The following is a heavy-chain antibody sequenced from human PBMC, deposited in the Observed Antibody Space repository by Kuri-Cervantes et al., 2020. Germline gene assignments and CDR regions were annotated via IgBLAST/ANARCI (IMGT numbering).Heavy chain of an antibody. J-gene: IGHJ4*02. CDR2: IWYDGSNK. CDR1: GFTFSSYG. V-gene: IGHV3-33*03. D-gene: IGHD5-12*01. CDR3: ASSSGYSGYDSNLVIDY. Sequence: GGSLRLSCAASGFTFSSYGMHWVRQAPGKGLEWVAVIWYDGSNKYYADSVKGRFTISRDNAKNSLYLQMNSLRAEDTAVYYCASSSGYSGYDSNLVIDYWGQGTLVTVSS.